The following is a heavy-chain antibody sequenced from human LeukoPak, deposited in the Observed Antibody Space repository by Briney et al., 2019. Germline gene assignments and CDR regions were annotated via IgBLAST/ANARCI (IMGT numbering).Heavy chain of an antibody. CDR2: INHSGST. V-gene: IGHV4-34*01. Sequence: PSETLSLTCTVSGGSISNYYWSWIRQPPGKGLEWIGEINHSGSTNYNPSLKSRVTISVDTSKNQFSLKLSSVTAADTAVYYCARGPTYYDFWSGSEDYYYMDVWGKGTTVTVSS. D-gene: IGHD3-3*01. CDR3: ARGPTYYDFWSGSEDYYYMDV. CDR1: GGSISNYY. J-gene: IGHJ6*03.